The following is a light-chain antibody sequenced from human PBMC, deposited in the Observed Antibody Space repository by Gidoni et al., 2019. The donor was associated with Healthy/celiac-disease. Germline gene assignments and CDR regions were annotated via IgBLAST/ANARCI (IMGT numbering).Light chain of an antibody. CDR1: NIGVKI. J-gene: IGLJ2*01. CDR2: YDR. CDR3: QVWDNTNNQGGV. V-gene: IGLV3-21*01. Sequence: SYVLTQPPSVSVAPGKTATITCGGNNIGVKIVHWYQQKPGQAPVMVMYYDRDRPSGIPERFSGSNSGNTATLTISRVDAGDEADFYCQVWDNTNNQGGVFGGGTKLTVL.